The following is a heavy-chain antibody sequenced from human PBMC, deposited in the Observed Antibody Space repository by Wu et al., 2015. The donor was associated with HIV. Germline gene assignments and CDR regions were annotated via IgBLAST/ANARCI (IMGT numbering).Heavy chain of an antibody. Sequence: QVQLVQSGAEVKKPGSSVKVSCKASGGTFSSYAISWVRQAPGQGLEWMGGIIPIFGTANYAQKFQGRVTITSDVYRNIVYMEMSSLRSEDTAIYYCARELEDPAIMVRAGFDPWGQGTLVTVSS. CDR3: ARELEDPAIMVRAGFDP. J-gene: IGHJ5*02. V-gene: IGHV1-69*05. CDR1: GGTFSSYA. CDR2: IIPIFGTA. D-gene: IGHD3-10*01.